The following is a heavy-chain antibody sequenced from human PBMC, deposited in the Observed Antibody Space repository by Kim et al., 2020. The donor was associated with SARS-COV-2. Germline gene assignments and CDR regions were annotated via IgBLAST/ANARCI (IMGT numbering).Heavy chain of an antibody. CDR3: VKDYRSGYSGYDIGD. V-gene: IGHV3-23*01. Sequence: GGSLRLSCTASGFTFINYAMSWVRQAPGKGLEWVSAFSSGSGGLTYYADSVKGRFTISRDNSKNTLYLQMNHLRAEDTAVYYCVKDYRSGYSGYDIGDWGQGTLVIVSS. CDR2: FSSGSGGLT. D-gene: IGHD5-12*01. CDR1: GFTFINYA. J-gene: IGHJ4*02.